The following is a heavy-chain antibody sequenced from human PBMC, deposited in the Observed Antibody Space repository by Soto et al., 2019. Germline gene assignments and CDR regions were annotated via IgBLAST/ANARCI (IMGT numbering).Heavy chain of an antibody. CDR1: GGSISSGAYS. CDR2: IYQSGST. V-gene: IGHV4-30-2*01. D-gene: IGHD2-21*01. CDR3: ARANPGLNCLDV. J-gene: IGHJ3*01. Sequence: QQQLQESGSGLVKPSETLSLTCAVSGGSISSGAYSWSWIRQPPGKGLEWIAYIYQSGSTYYNPSLKTRVTIVVDRSKNQFSLKLTSVTAADTAVYYCARANPGLNCLDVWGQGTMVTVSS.